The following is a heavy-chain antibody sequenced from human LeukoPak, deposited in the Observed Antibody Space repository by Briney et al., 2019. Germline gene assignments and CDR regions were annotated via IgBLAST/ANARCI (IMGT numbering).Heavy chain of an antibody. CDR1: GGSFSGYY. CDR3: ARETMTTVTTIISNYYYYYMDV. CDR2: INHSGST. V-gene: IGHV4-34*01. Sequence: KPSETLSLTCAVYGGSFSGYYWSWIRQPPGKGLEWIGEINHSGSTNYNPSLKSRVTISVDTSKNQFSLKLSSVTAADTAVYYCARETMTTVTTIISNYYYYYMDVWGKGTTVTISS. D-gene: IGHD4-17*01. J-gene: IGHJ6*03.